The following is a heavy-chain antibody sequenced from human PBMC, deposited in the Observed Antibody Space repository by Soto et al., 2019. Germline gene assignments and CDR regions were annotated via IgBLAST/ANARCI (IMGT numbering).Heavy chain of an antibody. J-gene: IGHJ5*02. CDR2: IYHSGST. CDR3: ARQPTTGDTDLWFDP. V-gene: IGHV4-30-2*01. Sequence: SETLSLTCAVSGGSISSGGYSWGWIRQPPGKGLEWIGYIYHSGSTYYNPSLTSRVSVSVDRSKNEFSLKLRSVTAADTAVYYCARQPTTGDTDLWFDPWGQGTLVTVSS. CDR1: GGSISSGGYS. D-gene: IGHD2-21*01.